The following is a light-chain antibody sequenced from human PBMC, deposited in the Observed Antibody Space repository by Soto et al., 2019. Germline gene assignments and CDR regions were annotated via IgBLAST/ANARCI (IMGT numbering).Light chain of an antibody. J-gene: IGLJ1*01. CDR1: GSNIGTGYD. Sequence: QSVLTQPPSVSGAPGQRVTISCTGSGSNIGTGYDVHWYQQLPGTAPKLLIYGNSNRPSGVPDRFSGSKSGTSASLAITGLQAEDEADYYCQSFNSSRFYVFGTGTKSPS. V-gene: IGLV1-40*01. CDR3: QSFNSSRFYV. CDR2: GNS.